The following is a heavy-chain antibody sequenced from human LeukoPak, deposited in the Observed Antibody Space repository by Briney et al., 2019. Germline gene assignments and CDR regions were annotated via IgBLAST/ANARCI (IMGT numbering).Heavy chain of an antibody. D-gene: IGHD1-26*01. CDR3: ARSASGSYWNFQH. CDR1: GYAFTGYY. CDR2: IKPSSGDT. V-gene: IGHV1-2*02. Sequence: ASVKVSCQASGYAFTGYYIHWVRQAPGQGLEWMGWIKPSSGDTNYAQKFQGRVTMTRGTSISTAYMDLNRLRSDDTAVYYCARSASGSYWNFQHWGQGTLVTVSS. J-gene: IGHJ1*01.